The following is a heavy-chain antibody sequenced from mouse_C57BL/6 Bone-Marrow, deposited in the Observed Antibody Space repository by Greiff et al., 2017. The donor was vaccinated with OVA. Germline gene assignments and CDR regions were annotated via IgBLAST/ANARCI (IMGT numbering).Heavy chain of an antibody. CDR3: AREAGYYGNCGFAY. CDR1: GYTFTGYW. CDR2: ILPGSGST. D-gene: IGHD2-1*01. J-gene: IGHJ3*01. V-gene: IGHV1-9*01. Sequence: QVQLQQSGAELMKPGASVKLSCKATGYTFTGYWIEWVKQRPGHGLEWIGEILPGSGSTNYNEKFKGKATFTADTSSNTAYMQLSSLTTDDSSICYCAREAGYYGNCGFAYWGQGTLVTVSA.